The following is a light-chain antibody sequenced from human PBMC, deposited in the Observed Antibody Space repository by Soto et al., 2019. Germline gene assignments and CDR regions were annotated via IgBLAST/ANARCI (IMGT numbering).Light chain of an antibody. CDR3: CSYTTSGTLV. V-gene: IGLV2-14*01. Sequence: QSALTQPASVSGSPGQSITISCTATSSDVGAYNYVSWYQQHPGKAPKILIYEVRNRPSGVSNRFSGSKTGNTASLTISGLQAEDEADYYCCSYTTSGTLVFGGGTKLTVL. CDR2: EVR. CDR1: SSDVGAYNY. J-gene: IGLJ2*01.